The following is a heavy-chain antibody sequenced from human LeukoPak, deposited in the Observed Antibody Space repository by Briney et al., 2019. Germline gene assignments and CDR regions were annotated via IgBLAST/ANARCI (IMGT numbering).Heavy chain of an antibody. V-gene: IGHV3-15*01. J-gene: IGHJ4*02. CDR2: VKRKTDSETT. Sequence: GGSLRLSCAGSGFTFSNAWMSWVRQASGKGLESVGRVKRKTDSETTDCAAPVKGRFTISRKDSKNTMYLQMNSLKTEDTAVYYCTTESYGSGSLPLDYWGQGTLVTVSS. D-gene: IGHD3-10*01. CDR1: GFTFSNAW. CDR3: TTESYGSGSLPLDY.